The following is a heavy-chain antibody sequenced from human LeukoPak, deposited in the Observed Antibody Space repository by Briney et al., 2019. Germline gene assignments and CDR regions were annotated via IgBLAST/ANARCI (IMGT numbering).Heavy chain of an antibody. D-gene: IGHD1-26*01. J-gene: IGHJ4*02. V-gene: IGHV4-39*01. CDR1: GASISGSGYY. CDR2: IYYSGST. CDR3: ARSADREIDY. Sequence: SETLSLTCTVSGASISGSGYYWGWIRQPPGKGLEWIGSIYYSGSTYYNPSLKGRVTISVDTSKNQFSLKLSSVTAADTAVYYCARSADREIDYWGQGTLVTVSS.